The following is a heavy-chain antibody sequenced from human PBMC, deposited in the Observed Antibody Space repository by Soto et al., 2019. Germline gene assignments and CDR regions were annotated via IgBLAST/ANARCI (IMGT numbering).Heavy chain of an antibody. CDR1: GFAVMSHN. D-gene: IGHD2-15*01. J-gene: IGHJ4*02. CDR2: IYSGGST. V-gene: IGHV3-53*01. Sequence: GGSLRLSCAATGFAVMSHNISCLRHALVKGLEWVSVIYSGGSTYYADSVKGRFTISSDNSKNTLYLQMNSLRAEDTAVYYCVRGGAGYCSGGSCYQFDYWGQGP. CDR3: VRGGAGYCSGGSCYQFDY.